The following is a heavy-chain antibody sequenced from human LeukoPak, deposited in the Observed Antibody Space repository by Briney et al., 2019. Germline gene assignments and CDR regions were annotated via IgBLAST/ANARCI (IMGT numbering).Heavy chain of an antibody. CDR1: GFTFDDYA. D-gene: IGHD3-22*01. CDR2: ISWNSGSI. V-gene: IGHV3-9*01. Sequence: GGSLRLSCAASGFTFDDYAMHWVRQAPGKGLEWVSGISWNSGSIGYADSVKGRFTISRDNAKNSLYLQMNSLRAEDTALYYCAKDIYDSSGYYYVGGYYYYYYGWTSGAKGPRSPSP. CDR3: AKDIYDSSGYYYVGGYYYYYYGWTS. J-gene: IGHJ6*02.